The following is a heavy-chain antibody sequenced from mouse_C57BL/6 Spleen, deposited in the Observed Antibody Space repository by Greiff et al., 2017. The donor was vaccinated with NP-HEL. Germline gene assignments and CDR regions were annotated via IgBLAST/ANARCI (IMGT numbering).Heavy chain of an antibody. D-gene: IGHD1-1*01. CDR2: IDPNSGGT. CDR1: GYTFTSYW. V-gene: IGHV1-72*01. Sequence: QVQLQQPGAELVKPGASVKLSCKASGYTFTSYWMHWVKQRPGRGLEWIGRIDPNSGGTKYNEKFKSKATLTVDKPSSTAYMQLSSLTSEDSAVYYCARSLITTVVEPYFDYWGQGTTLTVSS. J-gene: IGHJ2*01. CDR3: ARSLITTVVEPYFDY.